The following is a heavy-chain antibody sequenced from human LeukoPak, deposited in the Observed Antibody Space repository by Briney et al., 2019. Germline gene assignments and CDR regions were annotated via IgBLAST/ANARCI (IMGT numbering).Heavy chain of an antibody. CDR3: AKDGFVVVTAISSYGMDV. V-gene: IGHV3-30-3*01. CDR2: ILYDGSKK. J-gene: IGHJ6*02. Sequence: PGRSLRLSCVASGFTFSAFDMHWVRQAPGKGLEWVALILYDGSKKYYADSVKGRFTISRDNSKNTLYLQMNSLRAEDTAVYYCAKDGFVVVTAISSYGMDVWGQGTTVTVSS. CDR1: GFTFSAFD. D-gene: IGHD2-21*02.